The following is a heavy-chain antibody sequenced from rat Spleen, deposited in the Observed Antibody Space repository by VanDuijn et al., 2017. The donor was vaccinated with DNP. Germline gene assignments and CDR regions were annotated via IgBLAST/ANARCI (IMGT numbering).Heavy chain of an antibody. D-gene: IGHD1-12*02. J-gene: IGHJ3*01. Sequence: EVKLVESGGGLVQPGGSLKLSCAVSNFTISDYGMAWVRQAPTKGLEWFAAISANGVSIRYRDSVKGRFTISRDNAKNALFLQMDSLRSEDTATYYCATHGTFVYWGQGTLVTVSS. CDR1: NFTISDYG. CDR2: ISANGVSI. CDR3: ATHGTFVY. V-gene: IGHV5S13*01.